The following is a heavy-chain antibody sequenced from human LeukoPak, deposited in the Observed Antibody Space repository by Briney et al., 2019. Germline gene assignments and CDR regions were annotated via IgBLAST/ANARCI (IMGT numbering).Heavy chain of an antibody. CDR3: ARVGYGALDY. CDR1: GYTLTELS. CDR2: ISAYNGNT. D-gene: IGHD4-17*01. J-gene: IGHJ4*02. Sequence: ASVKVSCKVSGYTLTELSMHWVRQAPGQGLEWMGWISAYNGNTNYAQKLQGRVTMTTDTSTSTAYMELRSLRSDDTAVYYCARVGYGALDYWGQGTLVTVSS. V-gene: IGHV1-18*01.